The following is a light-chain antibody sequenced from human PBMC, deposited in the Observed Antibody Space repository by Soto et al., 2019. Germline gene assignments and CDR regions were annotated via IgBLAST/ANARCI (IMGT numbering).Light chain of an antibody. Sequence: PITHPPSSMSPSXGHHVTFTSXASQDISDVLNWSQQQPRIAPNVRIYDASKLQTVVPSRFSGRGSGKDFTFTISSLQPDDSGTYYCQQFYDLPITFGQGSRLET. CDR1: QDISDV. J-gene: IGKJ5*01. V-gene: IGKV1-33*01. CDR2: DAS. CDR3: QQFYDLPIT.